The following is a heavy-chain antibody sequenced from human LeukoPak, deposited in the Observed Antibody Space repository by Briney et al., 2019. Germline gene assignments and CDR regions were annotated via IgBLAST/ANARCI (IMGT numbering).Heavy chain of an antibody. J-gene: IGHJ4*02. D-gene: IGHD3-16*01. CDR2: INPNSGGT. Sequence: ASVKVSCKASGYTFTSYYMHWVRQAPGQGLEWMGWINPNSGGTNYAQKFQGRVTMTRDTSISTAYMELSRLRSDDTAVYYCARGAYDYVWGSSSYYFDYWGQGTLVTVSS. CDR1: GYTFTSYY. CDR3: ARGAYDYVWGSSSYYFDY. V-gene: IGHV1-2*02.